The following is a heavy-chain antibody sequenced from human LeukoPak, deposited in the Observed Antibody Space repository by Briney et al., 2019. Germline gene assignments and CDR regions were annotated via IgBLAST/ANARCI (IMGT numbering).Heavy chain of an antibody. D-gene: IGHD4-17*01. Sequence: NPGGSLRLSCAASGFTFSSYSMNWVRQAPGKGLEWVSSISSSSSYIYYADSVKGRFTISRDNAKNSLYLQMTSLRGDDTAVYYCARSPVTTAIRWFDPWGQGALVTVSS. J-gene: IGHJ5*02. CDR1: GFTFSSYS. CDR3: ARSPVTTAIRWFDP. CDR2: ISSSSSYI. V-gene: IGHV3-21*01.